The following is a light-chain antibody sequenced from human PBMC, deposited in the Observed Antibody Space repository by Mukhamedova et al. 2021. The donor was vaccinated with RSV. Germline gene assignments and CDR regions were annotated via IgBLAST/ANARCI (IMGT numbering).Light chain of an antibody. J-gene: IGLJ2*01. CDR1: SSNIGAGYD. V-gene: IGLV1-40*01. CDR2: GNS. Sequence: VTISCTGSSSNIGAGYDVHWYQQLPGTAPKLLIYGNSNRPSGVPDRFSGSKSGTSASLAITGLQAEDAADYYCQSYDSSLSGVV. CDR3: QSYDSSLSGVV.